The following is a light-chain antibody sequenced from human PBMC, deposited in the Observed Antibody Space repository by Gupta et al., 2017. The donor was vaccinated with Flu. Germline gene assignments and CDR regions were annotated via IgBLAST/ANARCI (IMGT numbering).Light chain of an antibody. Sequence: EIVLTQSPATLSLSPGERATLSCRASRSVSTYLAWYQQKPGQAPRLLIYDASNRATGIPARFSGSGSGTDFTLTISSLEPGDFAIYYCQQRSNWPGTFGQGTKVEIK. CDR2: DAS. CDR3: QQRSNWPGT. J-gene: IGKJ1*01. CDR1: RSVSTY. V-gene: IGKV3-11*01.